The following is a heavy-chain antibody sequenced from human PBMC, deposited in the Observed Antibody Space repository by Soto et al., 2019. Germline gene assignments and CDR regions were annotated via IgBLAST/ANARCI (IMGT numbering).Heavy chain of an antibody. Sequence: GGSLRLSCAAPGFTFSSYAMHWVRQAPGKGLEWVAVISYDGSNKYYADSVKGRFTISRDNSKNTLYLQMNSLRAEDTAVYYCARGGIAAAALYYYYYGMDVWGQGTTVTVSS. J-gene: IGHJ6*02. CDR2: ISYDGSNK. CDR3: ARGGIAAAALYYYYYGMDV. D-gene: IGHD6-13*01. V-gene: IGHV3-30-3*01. CDR1: GFTFSSYA.